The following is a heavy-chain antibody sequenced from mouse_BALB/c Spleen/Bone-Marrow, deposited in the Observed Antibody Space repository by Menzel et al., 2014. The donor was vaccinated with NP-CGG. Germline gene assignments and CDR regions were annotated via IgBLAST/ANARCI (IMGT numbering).Heavy chain of an antibody. J-gene: IGHJ2*02. Sequence: VQLQQSGPELVRPGASVKMSCKASGYTFTGYWTHWVKQRPGQGPEWIGMIDPSDSETRLTQKFRDKATLNVDKSSNTAYMQLSSLTSEDSAVYYCARLDGNYRNYFDYWGQGTSLTVSS. CDR1: GYTFTGYW. CDR2: IDPSDSET. CDR3: ARLDGNYRNYFDY. V-gene: IGHV1S127*01. D-gene: IGHD2-1*01.